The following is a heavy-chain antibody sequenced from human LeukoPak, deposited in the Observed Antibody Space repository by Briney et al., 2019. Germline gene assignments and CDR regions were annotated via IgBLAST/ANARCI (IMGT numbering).Heavy chain of an antibody. Sequence: GASVKVSCKASGYTFTGYYMHWVRQAPGQGLEWMGWINPNSGGTNYAQKFQGRITMTRDTSISTAYMELSRLRSDNTAVYYCARVPKYCSGGSCSVDYWGQGTLVTVSS. J-gene: IGHJ4*02. CDR3: ARVPKYCSGGSCSVDY. CDR1: GYTFTGYY. V-gene: IGHV1-2*02. D-gene: IGHD2-15*01. CDR2: INPNSGGT.